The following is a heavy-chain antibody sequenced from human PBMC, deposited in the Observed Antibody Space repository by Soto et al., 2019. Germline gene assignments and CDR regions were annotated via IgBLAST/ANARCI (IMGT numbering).Heavy chain of an antibody. Sequence: QVHLVESGGGVVQPGGSLRLSCAASGFTFSNFAMHWVRQAPGKGLEWVAVTSYDGKNKDYADSVKGRFTISRDNSKNTLFLQMTSLRPEDTAVYYCARERAIAATGTFYYWGQGTLVTVSS. CDR3: ARERAIAATGTFYY. CDR2: TSYDGKNK. V-gene: IGHV3-30*04. J-gene: IGHJ4*02. D-gene: IGHD6-13*01. CDR1: GFTFSNFA.